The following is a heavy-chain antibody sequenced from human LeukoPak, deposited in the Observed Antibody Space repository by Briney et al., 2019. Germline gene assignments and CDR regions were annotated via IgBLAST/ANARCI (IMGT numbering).Heavy chain of an antibody. J-gene: IGHJ6*03. CDR3: ARSPAGDAWPPAYYMDV. CDR1: EFSFSTYR. CDR2: IKEDGTEK. D-gene: IGHD3-10*01. V-gene: IGHV3-7*01. Sequence: GGSLRLSCAASEFSFSTYRRSWVRQAPGKGLEGVANIKEDGTEKYYVDSVKGRFTISRDNAKKSLYLQMNSLRDDDTAVYFCARSPAGDAWPPAYYMDVWGKGATVAVSS.